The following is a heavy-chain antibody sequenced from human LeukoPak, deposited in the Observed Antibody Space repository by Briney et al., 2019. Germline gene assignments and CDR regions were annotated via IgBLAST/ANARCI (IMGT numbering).Heavy chain of an antibody. D-gene: IGHD3-16*02. J-gene: IGHJ4*02. CDR2: ISSSSSYI. CDR1: GFTFSSYS. Sequence: KPGGSLRLSCAASGFTFSSYSMNWVRQAPGKGLEWVSLISSSSSYIYYADSVKGRFTISRDNAKNSLYLQMNSLRAEDTAVYYCARDRGSYPVDFWGQGTLVTVSS. V-gene: IGHV3-21*01. CDR3: ARDRGSYPVDF.